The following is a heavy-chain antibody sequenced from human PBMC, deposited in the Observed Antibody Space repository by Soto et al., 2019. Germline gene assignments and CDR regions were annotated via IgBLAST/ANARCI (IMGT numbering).Heavy chain of an antibody. CDR3: AREVGTRKWYFDN. Sequence: QVQLMESGGGVVRPGGPLTLSYVTSGFTFNSYSLHCFRQTPDKGWGWVAVVSADARFSFYADSVKGRFTISRDNSKNTLLLQMNRLRGEDAAVYFCAREVGTRKWYFDNWGQGIVVTVSA. CDR2: VSADARFS. J-gene: IGHJ4*02. D-gene: IGHD1-26*01. CDR1: GFTFNSYS. V-gene: IGHV3-30*04.